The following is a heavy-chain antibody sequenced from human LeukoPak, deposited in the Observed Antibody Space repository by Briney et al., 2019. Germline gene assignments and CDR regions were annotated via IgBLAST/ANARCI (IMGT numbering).Heavy chain of an antibody. J-gene: IGHJ4*02. CDR2: INHSGST. D-gene: IGHD3-10*01. V-gene: IGHV4-34*01. CDR3: ARGRDYYGSGSYYNIDY. Sequence: SETLSLTCAVYGESFSGYYWSWIRQPPGKGLEWIGEINHSGSTNYNPSLKSRVTISVDTSKNQFSLKLSSVTAADTAVYYCARGRDYYGSGSYYNIDYWGQGTLVTVSS. CDR1: GESFSGYY.